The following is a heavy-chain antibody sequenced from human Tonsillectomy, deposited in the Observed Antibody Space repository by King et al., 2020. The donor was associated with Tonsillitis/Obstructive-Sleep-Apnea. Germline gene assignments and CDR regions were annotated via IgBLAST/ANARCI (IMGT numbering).Heavy chain of an antibody. Sequence: VPLQESGPGLVKPSETLSLTCTVSGGSISGYYWSWIRQPPGKGLECIGYIFYSGSTNYNPSLEGRVTISVDTSKNQFSLNLSSVTAADTAVYYCARERGHSYGAFDYWGQGTLVTVSS. CDR2: IFYSGST. V-gene: IGHV4-59*01. J-gene: IGHJ4*02. CDR3: ARERGHSYGAFDY. D-gene: IGHD5-18*01. CDR1: GGSISGYY.